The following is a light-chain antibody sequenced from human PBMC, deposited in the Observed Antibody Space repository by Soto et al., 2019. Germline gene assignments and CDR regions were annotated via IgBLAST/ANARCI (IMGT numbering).Light chain of an antibody. V-gene: IGLV1-40*01. CDR1: SSNIGAGYD. Sequence: QSVLTQPPSVSGAPGQRVTISCTGSSSNIGAGYDVHWYQQLPGTAPKLLIYDNSNRPSGAPDRFSGSKSGTSASLAITGLQAEDEADYYCQSYDSSLSGAVFGGGTQLTVL. CDR2: DNS. J-gene: IGLJ7*01. CDR3: QSYDSSLSGAV.